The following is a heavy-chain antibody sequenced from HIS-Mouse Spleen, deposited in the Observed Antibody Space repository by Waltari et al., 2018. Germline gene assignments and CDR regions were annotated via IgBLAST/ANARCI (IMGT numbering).Heavy chain of an antibody. V-gene: IGHV4-38-2*02. CDR2: IYHSGGT. CDR3: ARALEYSSSWYYYYYGMDV. J-gene: IGHJ6*02. CDR1: GYSISSGYY. Sequence: QVQLQESGPGLVKPSETLSLTCTVSGYSISSGYYWGWIRQPPGKGLEWIGSIYHSGGTYDDPSLKSRVTISVGTAKNQFSLKLSSVTAADTAVYYCARALEYSSSWYYYYYGMDVWGQGTTVTVSS. D-gene: IGHD6-13*01.